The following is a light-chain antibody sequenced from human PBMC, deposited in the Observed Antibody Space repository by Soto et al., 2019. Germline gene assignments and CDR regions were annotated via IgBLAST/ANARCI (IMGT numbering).Light chain of an antibody. CDR2: WAS. CDR3: QQYDSTPKT. Sequence: DIVMTQSPDSLAVSLGERATINCKSSQSVFYSSNNNNYLAWYQQKPGQPPKLLIYWASTRESVVPDRFSGSGYGTDFTLTISSLQAEDVAVYYCQQYDSTPKTFGQGTKVDIK. CDR1: QSVFYSSNNNNY. V-gene: IGKV4-1*01. J-gene: IGKJ1*01.